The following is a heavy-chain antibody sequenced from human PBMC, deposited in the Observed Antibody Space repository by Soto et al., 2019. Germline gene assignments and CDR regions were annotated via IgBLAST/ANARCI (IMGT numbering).Heavy chain of an antibody. J-gene: IGHJ3*02. V-gene: IGHV3-7*01. CDR1: GFTFSRYW. D-gene: IGHD1-26*01. Sequence: GGSLRLSCAASGFTFSRYWMSWVRQAPGKGLEWVANIKQDGSAKWYVDSVKGRFTISRDNSKNTLYLQMNSLRAEDTAVYYCARDRAVRGSYYFADAFDIWGQGTMVTVSS. CDR3: ARDRAVRGSYYFADAFDI. CDR2: IKQDGSAK.